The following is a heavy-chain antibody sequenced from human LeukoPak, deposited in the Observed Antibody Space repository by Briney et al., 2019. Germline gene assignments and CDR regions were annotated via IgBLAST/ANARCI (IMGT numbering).Heavy chain of an antibody. CDR1: GFTFSNYA. CDR3: ARPTPVSTIFEYYFDF. D-gene: IGHD4-11*01. Sequence: GGSLRLSCAASGFTFSNYAMTWVRQAPGKGLEWVAVISYDGSNKYYADSVKGRFTISRDNSRNTLYLQMNSLRTEDTAVYYCARPTPVSTIFEYYFDFWGQGTLVTVSS. V-gene: IGHV3-30-3*01. J-gene: IGHJ4*02. CDR2: ISYDGSNK.